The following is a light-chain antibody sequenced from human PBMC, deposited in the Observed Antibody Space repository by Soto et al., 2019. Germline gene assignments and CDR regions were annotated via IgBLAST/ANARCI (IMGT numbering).Light chain of an antibody. Sequence: EIGLTQSPGTLSLSPGEIATLSCRASQSVSSSSLAWYQQRPGQAPRLLIFGASSRATGIPERFSGSGSGTDFILTISRLETEDLAVYYCQQYGNSPYTFGQGTKLEIK. V-gene: IGKV3-20*01. CDR3: QQYGNSPYT. CDR1: QSVSSSS. J-gene: IGKJ2*01. CDR2: GAS.